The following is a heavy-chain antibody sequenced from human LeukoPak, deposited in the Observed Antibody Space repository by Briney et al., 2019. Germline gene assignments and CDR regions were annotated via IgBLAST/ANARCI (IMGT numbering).Heavy chain of an antibody. CDR1: GASVSGGNSY. CDR3: AGHDYYGSGSYR. CDR2: MYYSGST. J-gene: IGHJ5*02. V-gene: IGHV4-61*01. Sequence: SETLSLTCTASGASVSGGNSYWTWIRQPPGKGLEWIGYMYYSGSTKYNPSLKSRVTISGDTSKNQFSLKLISVTAADAAVYYCAGHDYYGSGSYRWGQGTLVTVSS. D-gene: IGHD3-10*01.